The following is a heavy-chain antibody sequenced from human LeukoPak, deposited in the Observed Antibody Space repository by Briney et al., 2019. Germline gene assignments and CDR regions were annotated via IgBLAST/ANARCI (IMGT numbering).Heavy chain of an antibody. D-gene: IGHD5-12*01. Sequence: SQTLSLTCAVSGGSISSGGYSWSWIRQPPGKGLEWIGYIYHSGSTYYNPFLKSRVTISVDRSKNQFSLKLSSVTAADTAVYYCARVSGYDTIDYWGQGTLVTVSS. J-gene: IGHJ4*02. CDR3: ARVSGYDTIDY. CDR2: IYHSGST. V-gene: IGHV4-30-2*01. CDR1: GGSISSGGYS.